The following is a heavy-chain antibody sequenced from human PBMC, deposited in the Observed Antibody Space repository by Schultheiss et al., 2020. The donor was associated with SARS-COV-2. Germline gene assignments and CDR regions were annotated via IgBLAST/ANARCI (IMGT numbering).Heavy chain of an antibody. CDR2: ISSSGSYI. CDR3: ARDDILTGYNSDS. CDR1: GFTFSDYY. Sequence: GESLKISCAASGFTFSDYYMSWIRQAPGKGLEWVSYISSSGSYIYYADSMKGRFTISRDNAKNSLYLQMHTLRAEDTAVYYCARDDILTGYNSDSWGQGTLVTVSS. J-gene: IGHJ4*02. V-gene: IGHV3-11*04. D-gene: IGHD3-9*01.